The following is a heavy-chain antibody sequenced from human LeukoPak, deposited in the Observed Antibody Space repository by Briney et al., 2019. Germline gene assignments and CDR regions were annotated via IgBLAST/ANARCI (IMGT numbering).Heavy chain of an antibody. Sequence: GGSLRLSCAASGFTVSSNYMSWVRQAPGKGLEWVSVIYSGGSTYYADSVKGRFTISRDNSKNTLYLQMNSLRAEDTAVYYCAKDYGIAAAGTYFDYWGQGTLVTVSS. D-gene: IGHD6-13*01. CDR1: GFTVSSNY. CDR3: AKDYGIAAAGTYFDY. V-gene: IGHV3-66*01. CDR2: IYSGGST. J-gene: IGHJ4*02.